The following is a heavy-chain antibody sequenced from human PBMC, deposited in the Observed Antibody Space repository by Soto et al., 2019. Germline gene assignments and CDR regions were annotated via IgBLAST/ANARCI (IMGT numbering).Heavy chain of an antibody. D-gene: IGHD6-6*01. V-gene: IGHV4-39*01. Sequence: QLQLQESGPGLVKPSETLSLTCTVPGGSISSSRYYWGWIRQPPGKGLEWIGSIYYSGSTYYNPSLKSRVTISVDTSNNQFSLKLSSVTAADTAVYYCARLSIDRRFDYWGQGTLVTVSS. CDR1: GGSISSSRYY. CDR3: ARLSIDRRFDY. CDR2: IYYSGST. J-gene: IGHJ4*02.